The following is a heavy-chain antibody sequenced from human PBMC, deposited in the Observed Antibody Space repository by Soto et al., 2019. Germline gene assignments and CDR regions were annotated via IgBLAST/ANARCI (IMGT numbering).Heavy chain of an antibody. Sequence: QVQLVESGGGVVQPGTSLRVSCVGSGFTFRSYVIHWVRQAPGKGLEWVALTSYDGSDKYYGDSVRGRFTISRDNSRNTVDLQMDSLRLEDTALYYCARWGTTGGLDVWGQVTLVSVSS. V-gene: IGHV3-30*19. CDR3: ARWGTTGGLDV. J-gene: IGHJ1*01. CDR1: GFTFRSYV. D-gene: IGHD3-16*01. CDR2: TSYDGSDK.